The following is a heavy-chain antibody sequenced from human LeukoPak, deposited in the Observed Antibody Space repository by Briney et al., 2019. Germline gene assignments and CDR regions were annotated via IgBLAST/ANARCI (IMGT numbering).Heavy chain of an antibody. Sequence: PSETLSLTCTVPYGSSSGYYWSWIRQPPGKGLEWIGIIYNTGTTNYNPSLKTRVTISVDTSKSQFSLNLRSVTAADTAVYYCARHGGSGSFDYRGLGTLVTVSS. CDR3: ARHGGSGSFDY. D-gene: IGHD3-3*01. CDR1: YGSSSGYY. CDR2: IYNTGTT. V-gene: IGHV4-59*08. J-gene: IGHJ4*02.